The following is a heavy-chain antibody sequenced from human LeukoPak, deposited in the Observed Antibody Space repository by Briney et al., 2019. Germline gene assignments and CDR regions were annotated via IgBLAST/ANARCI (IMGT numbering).Heavy chain of an antibody. CDR2: INWNSGAI. CDR1: GFTFDHYA. Sequence: GGTLRLSCAASGFTFDHYAMQWVPLVPATGLEWVASINWNSGAIGYAASAKRRFTISRDNAKNSLYLHMNGPRPDDMGLYYCAEGRYYDFWSYFDYWGQGTLVTVSS. CDR3: AEGRYYDFWSYFDY. D-gene: IGHD3-3*01. V-gene: IGHV3-9*03. J-gene: IGHJ4*02.